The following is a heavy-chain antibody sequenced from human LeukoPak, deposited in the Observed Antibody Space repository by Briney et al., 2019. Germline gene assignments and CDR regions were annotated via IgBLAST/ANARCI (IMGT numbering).Heavy chain of an antibody. CDR3: ARGRLRYFDY. D-gene: IGHD6-19*01. CDR2: IYYSGST. J-gene: IGHJ4*02. CDR1: GGSISGGGYY. V-gene: IGHV4-31*03. Sequence: PSETLSLTCTVSGGSISGGGYYWSCIRQHPGKGLEWIGYIYYSGSTYYNPSLKSRVTISVDTSKNQFSRKLSSVTAADTAVYYCARGRLRYFDYWGQGTLVTVSS.